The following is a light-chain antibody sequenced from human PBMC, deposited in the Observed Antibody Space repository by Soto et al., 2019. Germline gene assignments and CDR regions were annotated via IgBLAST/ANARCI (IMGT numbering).Light chain of an antibody. CDR2: GAS. CDR1: QSVSSN. Sequence: EIVMTQSPATLSVSPGERATLSCRASQSVSSNLAWYQQKPGQAPSLLISGASARATGVPARFSGSGSGTEFTLTISSLQSEDFAVYYCQHYNNWPFTFGLGTKLEI. V-gene: IGKV3-15*01. J-gene: IGKJ2*01. CDR3: QHYNNWPFT.